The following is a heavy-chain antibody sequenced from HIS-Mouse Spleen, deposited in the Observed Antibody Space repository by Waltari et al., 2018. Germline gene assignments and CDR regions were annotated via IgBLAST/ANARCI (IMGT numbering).Heavy chain of an antibody. CDR2: ISYDGSNK. Sequence: QVQLVESGGGVVQPGRSLSLSCAASGFTFSSYAMHWVRQAPGKGLEWVAVISYDGSNKYYADSVKGRFTISRDNSKNTLYLQMNSLRAEDTAVYYCARDRGLDYWGQGTLVTVSS. V-gene: IGHV3-30-3*01. CDR3: ARDRGLDY. J-gene: IGHJ4*02. CDR1: GFTFSSYA.